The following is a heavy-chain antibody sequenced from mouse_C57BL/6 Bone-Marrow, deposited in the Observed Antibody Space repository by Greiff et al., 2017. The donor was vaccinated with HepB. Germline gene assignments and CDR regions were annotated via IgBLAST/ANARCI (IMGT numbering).Heavy chain of an antibody. CDR2: IDTNSGGT. J-gene: IGHJ4*01. CDR1: GYTFTSYW. D-gene: IGHD1-1*01. Sequence: VQLQQPGAELVKPGASVKLSCKASGYTFTSYWMHWVKQRPGRGLEWIGRIDTNSGGTKYNEKFKSKATLTVDKPTSTAYMQLSSLTSEDSAVYYGARWGTTVVATDAMDYWGQGTSVTVSS. CDR3: ARWGTTVVATDAMDY. V-gene: IGHV1-72*01.